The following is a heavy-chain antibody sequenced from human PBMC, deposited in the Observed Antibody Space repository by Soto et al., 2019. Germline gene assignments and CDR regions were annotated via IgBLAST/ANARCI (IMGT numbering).Heavy chain of an antibody. V-gene: IGHV3-30-3*01. CDR3: AKGPGGVVTPRLYYFDY. D-gene: IGHD2-21*02. J-gene: IGHJ4*02. Sequence: GGSLRLSCAASGFTFSSYAMHWVRQAPGKGLEWVAVISYDGSNKYFADSVKGRFTISRDNSKNTLYLQMNSLRAEDTAVYYCAKGPGGVVTPRLYYFDYWGQGTLVTVSS. CDR1: GFTFSSYA. CDR2: ISYDGSNK.